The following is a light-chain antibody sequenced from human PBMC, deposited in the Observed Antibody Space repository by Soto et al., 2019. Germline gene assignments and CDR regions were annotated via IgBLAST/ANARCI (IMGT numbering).Light chain of an antibody. V-gene: IGKV1D-16*01. Sequence: DVQMTQSPSSLSASVGDTVTITCRASQSISTWLAWYQQKPNKAPKSLISGASNLQSGVPSRFSGSGSGTDFTPTISSLQPEDFATYYCQQFYTFPLTLGGGTKVDTK. J-gene: IGKJ4*01. CDR1: QSISTW. CDR3: QQFYTFPLT. CDR2: GAS.